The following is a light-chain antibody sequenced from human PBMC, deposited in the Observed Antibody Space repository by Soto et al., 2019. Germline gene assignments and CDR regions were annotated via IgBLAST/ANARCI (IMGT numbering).Light chain of an antibody. V-gene: IGLV2-8*01. CDR3: MSYAGGNRFV. J-gene: IGLJ1*01. CDR1: INDVGGYNY. Sequence: HSALTQPPSASGSPGQSVTISCAGTINDVGGYNYVSWYQQHPGKVPQLMIYQVTKRPSGVPDRFSASKSDTTASLTISGLQAEDEGDYYCMSYAGGNRFVFGTGPSHRP. CDR2: QVT.